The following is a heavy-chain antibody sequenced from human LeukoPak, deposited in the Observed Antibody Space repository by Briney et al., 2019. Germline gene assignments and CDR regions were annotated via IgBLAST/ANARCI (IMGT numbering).Heavy chain of an antibody. V-gene: IGHV3-23*01. CDR1: GFTFCNHS. CDR2: ITNGGST. Sequence: GSLRLSFSASGFTFCNHSIRWVRQAPGKGLEWGSAITNGGSTYYADSVKGRFTISRDNSKNTLYLQMKSLRADDTAVYYCAKHIVIVPAAKDYWGQGTLVTVSS. J-gene: IGHJ4*02. CDR3: AKHIVIVPAAKDY. D-gene: IGHD2-2*01.